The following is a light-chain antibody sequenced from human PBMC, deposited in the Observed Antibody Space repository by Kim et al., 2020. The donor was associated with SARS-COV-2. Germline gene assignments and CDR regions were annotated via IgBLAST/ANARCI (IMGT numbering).Light chain of an antibody. CDR1: QSVSTY. CDR2: EAS. CDR3: QQRSNWPPALT. V-gene: IGKV3-11*01. Sequence: PGERATLSCRASQSVSTYLAWYQQKPGQAPRLLIYEASNRATGIPDRFSGSGSGTDFTLTISSLESEDFAVYYCQQRSNWPPALTFGGGTKVDIK. J-gene: IGKJ4*01.